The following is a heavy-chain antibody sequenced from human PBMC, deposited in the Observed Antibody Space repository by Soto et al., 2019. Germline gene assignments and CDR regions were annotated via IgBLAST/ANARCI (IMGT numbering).Heavy chain of an antibody. J-gene: IGHJ5*02. V-gene: IGHV4-39*01. CDR3: AGNRGMSAAGTQGWFDP. CDR2: IYYTGHT. D-gene: IGHD6-13*01. Sequence: SETLSLTCILSGGSISSSDYYWGWLREPPGKGLEWIGSIYYTGHTYLNVSLNSLVSFSIDPSNPHFSLTLRSMTAADTAVYLCAGNRGMSAAGTQGWFDPWGQGTLVTVSS. CDR1: GGSISSSDYY.